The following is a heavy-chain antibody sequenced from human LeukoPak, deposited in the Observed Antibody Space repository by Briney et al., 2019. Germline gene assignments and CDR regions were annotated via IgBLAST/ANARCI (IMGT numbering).Heavy chain of an antibody. CDR3: ATWLQIHF. Sequence: SETLSLTCAVSGASITYYWSWVRQPPGKGLEWIGEVHRDGYTNYNPSLESRVTMSVDKSKNQFSLRLTSVTAADTAVYYCATWLQIHFWGQGTLVTVSS. V-gene: IGHV4-4*02. CDR2: VHRDGYT. CDR1: GASITYY. J-gene: IGHJ4*02. D-gene: IGHD5-24*01.